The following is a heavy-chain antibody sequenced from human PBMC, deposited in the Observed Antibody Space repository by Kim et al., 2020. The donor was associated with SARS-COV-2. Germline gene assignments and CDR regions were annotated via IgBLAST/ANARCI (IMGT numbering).Heavy chain of an antibody. CDR1: GFTFSRYG. D-gene: IGHD4-4*01. CDR2: ISASSGDT. V-gene: IGHV3-23*01. J-gene: IGHJ4*02. CDR3: ARVTTITAPFYDY. Sequence: GGSLRLSCAASGFTFSRYGLSWVRRAPGKGLDWVSGISASSGDTYYADSVQGRFTISRDNAKNALNLEMNSLRAEDTALYYCARVTTITAPFYDYWGRGT.